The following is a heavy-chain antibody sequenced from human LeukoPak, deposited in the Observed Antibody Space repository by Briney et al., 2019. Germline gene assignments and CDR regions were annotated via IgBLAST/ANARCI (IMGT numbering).Heavy chain of an antibody. J-gene: IGHJ4*02. Sequence: GASVKVSCKASGGTFSSYAISWVRQAPGQGLEWMGGIIPIFGTANYAQKFQGRVTITADKSTSTAYMELSSLRSEDTAVYYCARDYSSGWYSVDYWGQGTLITVSS. CDR1: GGTFSSYA. CDR3: ARDYSSGWYSVDY. D-gene: IGHD6-19*01. CDR2: IIPIFGTA. V-gene: IGHV1-69*06.